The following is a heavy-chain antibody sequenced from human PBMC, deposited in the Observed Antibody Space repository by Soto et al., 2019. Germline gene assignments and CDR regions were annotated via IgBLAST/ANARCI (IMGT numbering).Heavy chain of an antibody. V-gene: IGHV4-4*07. CDR3: AREMTRRRNWGDP. J-gene: IGHJ5*02. Sequence: QLQLQESGPGLVKPSETLSLTCTVSGDSISHYFWSWIRQPAGKGLEWIGRIFTSGSTNYNPALKGRVTLSIETAKSQVALTRNSVTAADAAVYECAREMTRRRNWGDPGGHGILVTVSS. CDR1: GDSISHYF. CDR2: IFTSGST.